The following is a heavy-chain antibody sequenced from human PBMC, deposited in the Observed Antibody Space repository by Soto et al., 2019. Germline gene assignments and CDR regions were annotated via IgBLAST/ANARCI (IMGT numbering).Heavy chain of an antibody. Sequence: PGESLKISCKGSGYSFTSYWIGWVRQMPGKGLEWMGIIYPGDSDTRYSPSFQGQVTISADKSISTAYLQWSSLKASDTAMYYCARGIGYCTFGSCSFGYWGEVTLVGVSS. V-gene: IGHV5-51*01. CDR3: ARGIGYCTFGSCSFGY. CDR2: IYPGDSDT. J-gene: IGHJ4*02. CDR1: GYSFTSYW. D-gene: IGHD2-15*01.